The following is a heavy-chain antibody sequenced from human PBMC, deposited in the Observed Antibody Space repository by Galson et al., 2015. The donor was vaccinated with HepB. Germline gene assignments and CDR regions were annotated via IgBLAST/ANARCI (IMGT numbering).Heavy chain of an antibody. V-gene: IGHV3-23*01. CDR2: ISGNDGRT. Sequence: LRLSCAASGFTLDTYDMTWVRQAPGKGLDWVSSISGNDGRTYYADSVKGRFTISRDVPKNTLSLQMHSLRADDTAVYYCARVGGAYYYDISGALLDFWGQGTLVSVSA. CDR3: ARVGGAYYYDISGALLDF. J-gene: IGHJ4*02. D-gene: IGHD3-22*01. CDR1: GFTLDTYD.